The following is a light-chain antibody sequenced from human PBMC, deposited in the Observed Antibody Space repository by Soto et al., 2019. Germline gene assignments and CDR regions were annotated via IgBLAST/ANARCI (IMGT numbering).Light chain of an antibody. CDR1: QSVSSY. J-gene: IGKJ1*01. CDR3: EPYCSSPWM. CDR2: DAS. V-gene: IGKV3-11*01. Sequence: EMVFTQSRAPLSMSPGEKGKRAVRASQSVSSYLAWYQQKPGQAPRLLIYDASFRATRITASFSGIRSRQSFTPALPSLKSEDFAVYYCEPYCSSPWMFGQGTKVDIK.